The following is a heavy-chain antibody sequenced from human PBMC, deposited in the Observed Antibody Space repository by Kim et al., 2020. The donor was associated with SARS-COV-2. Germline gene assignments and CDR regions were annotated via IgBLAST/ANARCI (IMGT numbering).Heavy chain of an antibody. Sequence: SETLSLTCTVSGGSISSSSYYWGWIRQPPGKGLEWIGSIYYSGSTYYNPSLKSRVTISVDTSKNQFFLKLSSVTAADTAVYYCAGIVVVVAATQMLDYFDCWGQGTLVAVSS. CDR3: AGIVVVVAATQMLDYFDC. CDR1: GGSISSSSYY. V-gene: IGHV4-39*01. J-gene: IGHJ4*02. D-gene: IGHD2-15*01. CDR2: IYYSGST.